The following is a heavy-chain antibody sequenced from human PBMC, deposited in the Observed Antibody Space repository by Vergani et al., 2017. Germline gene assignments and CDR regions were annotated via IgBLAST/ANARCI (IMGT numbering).Heavy chain of an antibody. CDR1: GESIRSGSHY. Sequence: QVKLQESGPGLLKPSQTLSLTCTVSGESIRSGSHYWSWIRQPAGKGLEWIGYIYYSGSTNYNPSLKSRVTISVDTSKNQFSLKLSSVTAADTAVYYCARAPLEWLSPSDWGQGTLVTVSS. V-gene: IGHV4-61*10. CDR2: IYYSGST. D-gene: IGHD6-19*01. J-gene: IGHJ4*02. CDR3: ARAPLEWLSPSD.